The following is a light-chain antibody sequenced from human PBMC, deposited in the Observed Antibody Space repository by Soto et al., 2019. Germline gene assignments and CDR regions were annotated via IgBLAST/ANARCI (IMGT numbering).Light chain of an antibody. V-gene: IGLV2-14*01. J-gene: IGLJ1*01. Sequence: QSALTQPASVSGSPGQSITISCTGTSSDVGGNKYVSWYQQYPGKVPKLLINKVSNRPSGVSNRFSGSKSGNTASLTISGLLAEDVADYFCTSSTSDSLYVFGTGTKVTVL. CDR1: SSDVGGNKY. CDR2: KVS. CDR3: TSSTSDSLYV.